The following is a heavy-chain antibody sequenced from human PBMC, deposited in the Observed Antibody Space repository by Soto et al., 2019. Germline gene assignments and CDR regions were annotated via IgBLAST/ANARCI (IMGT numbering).Heavy chain of an antibody. CDR3: ATVSSSWYAGFFDL. Sequence: EVQLLESGGGLVQPGGSLRLSCTASGFTFSRHAMTWVRQAPGKGLEWVSGLSDSGGSIYYADSVKGRFTISRDNSMNTLYLKMNTLRAEDTAIYYCATVSSSWYAGFFDLWGQGTLVTVSS. D-gene: IGHD6-13*01. CDR1: GFTFSRHA. V-gene: IGHV3-23*01. J-gene: IGHJ4*02. CDR2: LSDSGGSI.